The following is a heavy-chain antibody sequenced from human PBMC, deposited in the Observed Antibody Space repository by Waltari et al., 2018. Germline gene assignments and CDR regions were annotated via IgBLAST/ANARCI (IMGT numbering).Heavy chain of an antibody. V-gene: IGHV3-23*01. CDR1: GFTFSTPT. J-gene: IGHJ3*01. CDR3: ARDSSGTYSWGAFDV. CDR2: INDARNDA. Sequence: EMQLLESGGGLVQPGGSLRLSCVASGFTFSTPTMWWVRQAPGKGLEWVSAINDARNDAYYAESVKGRFTISRDNSKNTMYLQMNSLRAEDTAVYYCARDSSGTYSWGAFDVWGQGTMVTVSS. D-gene: IGHD1-26*01.